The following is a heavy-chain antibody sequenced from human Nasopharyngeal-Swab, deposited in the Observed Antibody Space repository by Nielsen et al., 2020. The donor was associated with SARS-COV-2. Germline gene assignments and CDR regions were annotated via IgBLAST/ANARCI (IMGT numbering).Heavy chain of an antibody. CDR2: IYYGGST. CDR1: GGSISSSTYY. D-gene: IGHD6-13*01. Sequence: SETLSLTCTVSGGSISSSTYYWAWIRQPPVKGLEWIGSIYYGGSTYYNPSLKSRVTISVDTSKNQFSLKLSSVTAADTAVYYCATLSSSWYEYYFDYWGQGTLVTVSS. J-gene: IGHJ4*02. CDR3: ATLSSSWYEYYFDY. V-gene: IGHV4-39*01.